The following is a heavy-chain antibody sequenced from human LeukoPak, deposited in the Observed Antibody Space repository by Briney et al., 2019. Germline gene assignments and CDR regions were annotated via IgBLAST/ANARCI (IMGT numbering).Heavy chain of an antibody. CDR2: ISSSSSTI. D-gene: IGHD6-6*01. J-gene: IGHJ2*01. CDR1: GFTFSSYS. CDR3: ARGVGRRRTEQLARYFDL. V-gene: IGHV3-48*01. Sequence: GGSLRLSCAASGFTFSSYSMNWVRQAPGKGLEWVSYISSSSSTIYYADSVKGRFTISRDNAKNSLYLQMNSLGAEDTAVYYCARGVGRRRTEQLARYFDLWGRGTLVTVSS.